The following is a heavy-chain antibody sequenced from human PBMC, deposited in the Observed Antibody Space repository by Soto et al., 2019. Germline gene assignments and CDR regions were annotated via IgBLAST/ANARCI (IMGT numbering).Heavy chain of an antibody. CDR2: IYHSGST. V-gene: IGHV4-4*02. CDR3: ARIAAAEAYYYYGMDV. CDR1: GGSISSSNW. D-gene: IGHD6-13*01. Sequence: SETLSLTCAVSGGSISSSNWWSWVRQPPGKGLEWIVEIYHSGSTNYNPSLKSRVTISVDKSKNQFSLKLSSVTAADTAVYYCARIAAAEAYYYYGMDVWGQGTTVTVSS. J-gene: IGHJ6*02.